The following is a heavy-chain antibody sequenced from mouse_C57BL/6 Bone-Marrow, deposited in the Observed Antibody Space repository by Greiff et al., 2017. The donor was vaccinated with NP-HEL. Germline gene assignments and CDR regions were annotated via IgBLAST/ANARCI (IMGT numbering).Heavy chain of an antibody. CDR1: GFTFSDYG. D-gene: IGHD4-1*01. CDR3: ARTGPAWFAY. V-gene: IGHV5-17*01. Sequence: EVKVEESGGGLVKPGGSLKLSCAASGFTFSDYGMHWVRQAPEKGLEWVAYISSGSSTIYYADTVKGRFTISRDNAKNTLFLQMTSLRSEDTAMYYCARTGPAWFAYWGQGTLVTVSA. CDR2: ISSGSSTI. J-gene: IGHJ3*01.